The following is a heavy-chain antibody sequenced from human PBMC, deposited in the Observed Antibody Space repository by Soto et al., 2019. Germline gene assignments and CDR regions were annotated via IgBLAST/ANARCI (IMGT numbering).Heavy chain of an antibody. CDR3: ASDPFYYASGY. CDR2: ISGSGTTI. CDR1: GFTFSDHY. Sequence: QVHLVESGGGLVKPGGSLRLSCAASGFTFSDHYMTWIRQAPGKGLDWVAKISGSGTTIFYADSVEGRVTVSRDNAKNSVYLQMDSLRAEDTEVYYCASDPFYYASGYWGQGTLVTVSS. V-gene: IGHV3-11*01. J-gene: IGHJ4*02. D-gene: IGHD3-10*01.